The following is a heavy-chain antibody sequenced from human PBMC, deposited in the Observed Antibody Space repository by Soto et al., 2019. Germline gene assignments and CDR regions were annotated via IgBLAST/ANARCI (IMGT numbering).Heavy chain of an antibody. CDR1: GYTFTGYY. J-gene: IGHJ6*02. V-gene: IGHV1-2*02. CDR3: ARVIDSYYYYYGMDV. Sequence: QVQLVQSGAEVKKPGASVKVSCKASGYTFTGYYMHWVRQAPGQGLEWMGWINPNSGGTNYAQKFQGRVTRTRDTSISTAYMELSRLRSDDTAVYYCARVIDSYYYYYGMDVWGQGTTVTVSS. D-gene: IGHD3-22*01. CDR2: INPNSGGT.